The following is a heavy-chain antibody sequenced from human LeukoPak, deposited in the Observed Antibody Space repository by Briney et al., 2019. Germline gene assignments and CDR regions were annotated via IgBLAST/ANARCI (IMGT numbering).Heavy chain of an antibody. D-gene: IGHD2-21*02. CDR1: GFSLSDYA. Sequence: GGSLRLSCAASGFSLSDYAMHWVRQAPGKGLEWVANIKKDGSEKSYVDSVKGRFTISRDNAKNSLYLQMNSLRGEDTAVYYCATGPSYCGGDCYYYFDYWGQGTLVTVSS. J-gene: IGHJ4*02. V-gene: IGHV3-7*01. CDR3: ATGPSYCGGDCYYYFDY. CDR2: IKKDGSEK.